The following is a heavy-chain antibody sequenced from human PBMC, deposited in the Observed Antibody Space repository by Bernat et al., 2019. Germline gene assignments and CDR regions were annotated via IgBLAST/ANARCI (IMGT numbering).Heavy chain of an antibody. CDR1: GFTVSSNY. D-gene: IGHD3-22*01. Sequence: EVQLVESGGGLVQPGGSLRLSCAASGFTVSSNYMSWVRQAPGKGLEWVSAIYSGGSTYYADSVKGRFTISRDNSKNTLYLQMNSLRSEDTAVYYCATHSSGYYPYDYWGQGTLVTVSS. J-gene: IGHJ4*02. CDR3: ATHSSGYYPYDY. V-gene: IGHV3-66*01. CDR2: IYSGGST.